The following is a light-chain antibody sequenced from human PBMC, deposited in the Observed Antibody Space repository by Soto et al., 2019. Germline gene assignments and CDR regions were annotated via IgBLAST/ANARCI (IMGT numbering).Light chain of an antibody. Sequence: EIVLTQSPGTLSLSPGERATLSCRASQSVSSSSLAWYQQKPGRAPRLLIYGTSTRATGSPDRFSGSGSGTDFTLTVSGLEPEDFAVYYCQQYGSSPWTVGQGTKVEIK. V-gene: IGKV3-20*01. CDR2: GTS. CDR1: QSVSSSS. J-gene: IGKJ1*01. CDR3: QQYGSSPWT.